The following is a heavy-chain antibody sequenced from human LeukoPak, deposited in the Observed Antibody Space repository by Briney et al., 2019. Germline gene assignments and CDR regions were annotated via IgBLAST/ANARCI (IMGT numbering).Heavy chain of an antibody. Sequence: SGTLSLTRAVSGGSIHSYYSSWIRQPPGKGLEWIWYVYYSGSTKYNPSLKSRVTISVDMCKNQFSLKLSSVTAADTAVYYCARHLVITANVYYFGMDVWGQGTTVTVSS. V-gene: IGHV4-59*08. CDR3: ARHLVITANVYYFGMDV. CDR2: VYYSGST. J-gene: IGHJ6*02. CDR1: GGSIHSYY. D-gene: IGHD3-22*01.